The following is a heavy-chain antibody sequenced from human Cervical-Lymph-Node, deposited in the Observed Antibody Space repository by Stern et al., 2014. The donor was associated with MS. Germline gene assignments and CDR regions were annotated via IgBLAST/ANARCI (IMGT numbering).Heavy chain of an antibody. D-gene: IGHD3-10*02. CDR3: ASQASVLYGMDV. Sequence: DQLVESGAEVKKPGASVKVSCTASGYTFTGYYMHWVRQAPGQGLEWMGWINPNSGGTNYAQKFQGWVTMTRDTSISTAYMELSRLRSDDTAVYYCASQASVLYGMDVWGQGTTVTVSS. V-gene: IGHV1-2*04. J-gene: IGHJ6*02. CDR2: INPNSGGT. CDR1: GYTFTGYY.